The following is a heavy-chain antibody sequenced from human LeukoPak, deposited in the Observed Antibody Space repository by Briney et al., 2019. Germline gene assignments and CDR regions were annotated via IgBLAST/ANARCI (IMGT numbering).Heavy chain of an antibody. CDR3: ARNSDNHDY. Sequence: PGESLRLSCAASGFAFGTYWMSWVRQAPGKGLEWVANIKEDGSEKNYVDSVRGRFTISRDNAENSLYLQMNSLMAEDTAVYYCARNSDNHDYWGQGTLVTVSS. V-gene: IGHV3-7*04. D-gene: IGHD1-26*01. J-gene: IGHJ4*02. CDR2: IKEDGSEK. CDR1: GFAFGTYW.